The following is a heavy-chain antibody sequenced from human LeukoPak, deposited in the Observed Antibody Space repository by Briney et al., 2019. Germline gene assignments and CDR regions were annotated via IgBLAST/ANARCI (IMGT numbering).Heavy chain of an antibody. CDR2: ISSRSTAI. J-gene: IGHJ5*02. CDR3: ARVVGGGWWFGP. CDR1: GFTFSDHS. V-gene: IGHV3-48*02. Sequence: QPGGSLRLSCAASGFTFSDHSMNWARQTPGKGLEWVSYISSRSTAIYYADSVKGRFTISRDNAKNSLYLQMNSLRDEDTAVYYCARVVGGGWWFGPWGQGTLVTVSS. D-gene: IGHD3-16*01.